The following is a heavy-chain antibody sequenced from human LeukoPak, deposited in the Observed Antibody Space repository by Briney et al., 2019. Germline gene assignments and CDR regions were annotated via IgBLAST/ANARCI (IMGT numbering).Heavy chain of an antibody. CDR2: IYFSGST. CDR1: GSSISSSNYY. Sequence: SETLSLTCTVSGSSISSSNYYWAWIRQPPGKGLEWIGSIYFSGSTYYNPSLKSRVTISLDTSKNQFSLKLSSVTAADTAVYYCARHAVEAASRWFDPWGQGTLVTVSS. CDR3: ARHAVEAASRWFDP. V-gene: IGHV4-39*01. J-gene: IGHJ5*02. D-gene: IGHD1-1*01.